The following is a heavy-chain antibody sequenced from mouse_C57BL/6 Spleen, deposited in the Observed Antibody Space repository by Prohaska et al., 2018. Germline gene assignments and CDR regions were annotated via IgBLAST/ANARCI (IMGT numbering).Heavy chain of an antibody. V-gene: IGHV1-26*01. D-gene: IGHD1-1*01. CDR3: ARSSFITTVVERAAWFAY. Sequence: HGKSLEWIGDINPNNGGTSYNQKFKGKATLTVDKSSSTAYMELRSLTSEDSAVYYCARSSFITTVVERAAWFAYWGQGTLVTVSA. J-gene: IGHJ3*01. CDR2: INPNNGGT.